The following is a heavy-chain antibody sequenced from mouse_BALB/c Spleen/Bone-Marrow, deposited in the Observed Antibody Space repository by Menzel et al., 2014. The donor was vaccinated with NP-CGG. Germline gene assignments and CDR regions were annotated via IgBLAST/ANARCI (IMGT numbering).Heavy chain of an antibody. V-gene: IGHV1S81*02. J-gene: IGHJ3*01. CDR2: INPSNGGT. CDR3: TRGFAY. CDR1: GYTFTSYY. Sequence: VQLQQSGAELVKPGASVKLSCRASGYTFTSYYMYWVKQRPGQGLEWIGEINPSNGGTNFNEKFKSKATLTVDKSSSTAYMQLSSLTSEDSAVYYCTRGFAYWGQGTLVTVSA.